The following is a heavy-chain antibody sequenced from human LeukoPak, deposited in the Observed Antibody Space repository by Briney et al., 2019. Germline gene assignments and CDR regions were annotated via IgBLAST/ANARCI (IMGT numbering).Heavy chain of an antibody. J-gene: IGHJ3*02. CDR2: IRYDGSPK. Sequence: PGGSLRLSYTTSGFTFSNYGMHWVRQAPGKGLKWVAFIRYDGSPKYYADSVEGRFTISRDNPKNTLYLQMNSLRAEDMAIYYCAKDLGYCSTTSCAVAFDIWGQGTMVTVSS. D-gene: IGHD2-2*01. CDR3: AKDLGYCSTTSCAVAFDI. V-gene: IGHV3-30*02. CDR1: GFTFSNYG.